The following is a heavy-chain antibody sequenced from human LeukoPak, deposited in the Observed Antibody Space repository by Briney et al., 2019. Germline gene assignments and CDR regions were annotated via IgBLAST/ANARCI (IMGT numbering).Heavy chain of an antibody. V-gene: IGHV6-1*01. Sequence: PSQTLSLTCAISGDSVSSNSAAWNWTRQSPSRGLEWLGRTYYRSKWYNDYAVFVKSRTTINPDTSKNQFSLQLNSVTPEDTAVYYCARGVFGSSWYSYYFDYWGQGTLVTVSS. CDR1: GDSVSSNSAA. CDR2: TYYRSKWYN. J-gene: IGHJ4*02. CDR3: ARGVFGSSWYSYYFDY. D-gene: IGHD6-13*01.